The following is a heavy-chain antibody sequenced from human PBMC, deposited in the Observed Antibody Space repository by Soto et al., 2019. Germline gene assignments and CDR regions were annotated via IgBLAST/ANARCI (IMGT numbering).Heavy chain of an antibody. CDR3: AIDMQLWLGELLFDY. J-gene: IGHJ4*02. CDR2: IKQDGSEK. CDR1: GFTFSTYW. V-gene: IGHV3-7*05. D-gene: IGHD3-10*01. Sequence: GGSLRLSCAASGFTFSTYWLSWVRQAPGKGLEWVANIKQDGSEKYYVDSVKGRFTISRDNANDSLYLQMSSLRAEDTAVYYCAIDMQLWLGELLFDYWGQGILVTVSS.